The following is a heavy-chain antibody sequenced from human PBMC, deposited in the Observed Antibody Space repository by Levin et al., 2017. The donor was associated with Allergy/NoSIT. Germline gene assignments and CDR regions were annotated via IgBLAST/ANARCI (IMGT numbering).Heavy chain of an antibody. V-gene: IGHV4-34*01. CDR3: ARGVDTAMVRSYYYYGMDV. J-gene: IGHJ6*02. CDR1: GGSFSGYY. CDR2: INHSGST. Sequence: LSQTLSLTCAVYGGSFSGYYWSWIRQPPGKGLEWIGEINHSGSTHYNPSLKSRVTISVDTSKNQFSLKLSSVTAADTAVYYCARGVDTAMVRSYYYYGMDVWGQGTTVTVSS. D-gene: IGHD5-18*01.